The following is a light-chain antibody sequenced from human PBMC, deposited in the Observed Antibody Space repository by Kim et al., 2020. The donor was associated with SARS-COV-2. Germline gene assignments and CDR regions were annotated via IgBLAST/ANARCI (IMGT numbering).Light chain of an antibody. V-gene: IGLV3-1*01. J-gene: IGLJ2*01. CDR3: QAWDSSTAV. CDR2: QDS. Sequence: SVSPGQTASITCCGDKLGDTYACWYQQKPGPSPVLVIYQDSKRPSGIPERFSGSNSGNTATLTISGTQAMDEADYYCQAWDSSTAVFGGGTQLTVL. CDR1: KLGDTY.